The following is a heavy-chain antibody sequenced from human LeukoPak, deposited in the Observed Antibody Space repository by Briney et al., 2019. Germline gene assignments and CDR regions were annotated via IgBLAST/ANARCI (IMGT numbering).Heavy chain of an antibody. J-gene: IGHJ4*02. Sequence: SETLSLTCTVSGGSVNSGGSYWTWIRQHPGKGLEWIGYNSYSGNTYYSPSLKSRIIISVDTSKNQFSLKLSSVTAADTAVYYCARVGPYGDPDYWGQGTLVTVSS. D-gene: IGHD4-17*01. CDR2: NSYSGNT. V-gene: IGHV4-31*02. CDR3: ARVGPYGDPDY. CDR1: GGSVNSGGSY.